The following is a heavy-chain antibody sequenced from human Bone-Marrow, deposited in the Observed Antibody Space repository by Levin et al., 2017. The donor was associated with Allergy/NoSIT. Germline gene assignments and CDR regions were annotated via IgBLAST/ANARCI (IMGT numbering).Heavy chain of an antibody. CDR2: IGTGADT. CDR1: GFTFSTYD. CDR3: ARARPGTTNMDV. Sequence: GESLKISCAASGFTFSTYDMHWVRQATGKGLEWVSVIGTGADTFYQASVKGRFTISRENAKNSLSLEMNGLRAADTAVYYCARARPGTTNMDVWGQGTTVTVSS. D-gene: IGHD1-7*01. V-gene: IGHV3-13*01. J-gene: IGHJ6*02.